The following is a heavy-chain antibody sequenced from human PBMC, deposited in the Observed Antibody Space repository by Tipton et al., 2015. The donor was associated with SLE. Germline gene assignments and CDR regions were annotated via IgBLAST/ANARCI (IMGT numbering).Heavy chain of an antibody. J-gene: IGHJ4*02. Sequence: TLSLTCAMDGESFSAYYWTWVRQPPGKGLEWIGFIYYSGSTNYNPSLKSRVTISVDTSKNQFSLKLSSVTAADTAVYYCARDPIAAAGEFDYWGQGTLVTVSS. CDR2: IYYSGST. CDR1: GESFSAYY. CDR3: ARDPIAAAGEFDY. D-gene: IGHD6-13*01. V-gene: IGHV4-59*01.